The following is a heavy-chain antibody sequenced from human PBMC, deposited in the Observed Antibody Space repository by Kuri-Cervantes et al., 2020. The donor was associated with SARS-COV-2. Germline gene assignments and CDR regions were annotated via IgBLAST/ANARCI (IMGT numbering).Heavy chain of an antibody. CDR2: ISDNGDTT. V-gene: IGHV3-23*01. D-gene: IGHD3-16*01. J-gene: IGHJ4*02. CDR3: TKPGRGWLLRYYFDS. Sequence: GGSLRLSCAASGFTFSAYPMTWARQSPGMGLEWVSSISDNGDTTYYTDSVKGRFTISRDNSKKILYLQMNSLRADDTALYYCTKPGRGWLLRYYFDSWGQGSQVTVSS. CDR1: GFTFSAYP.